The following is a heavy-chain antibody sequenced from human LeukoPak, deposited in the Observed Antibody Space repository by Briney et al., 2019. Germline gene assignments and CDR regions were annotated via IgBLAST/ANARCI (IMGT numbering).Heavy chain of an antibody. D-gene: IGHD3-10*01. Sequence: ASVKVSCKVSGYTLTELSMHWVRQAPGKGLEWMGGFDPEDGETIYAQKFQGRVTMTEDTSTDTAYVELSSLRSEDTAVYYCATDPPGYYYGSGSYYDFDYWGQGTLVTVSS. V-gene: IGHV1-24*01. J-gene: IGHJ4*02. CDR3: ATDPPGYYYGSGSYYDFDY. CDR1: GYTLTELS. CDR2: FDPEDGET.